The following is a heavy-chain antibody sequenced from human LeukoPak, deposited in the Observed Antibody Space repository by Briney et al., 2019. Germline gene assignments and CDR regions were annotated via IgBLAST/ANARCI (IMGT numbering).Heavy chain of an antibody. J-gene: IGHJ4*02. CDR1: GYTFTSYY. D-gene: IGHD6-13*01. V-gene: IGHV1-2*02. CDR2: INLNSGGT. Sequence: ASVKVSCKASGYTFTSYYMHWVRQAPGQGLEWMGRINLNSGGTNYAQKFQGRVTMTRDTSISTAYMELSRLRSEDTAVYYCARSSIIAAAGPYYFDYWGQGTLVTVSS. CDR3: ARSSIIAAAGPYYFDY.